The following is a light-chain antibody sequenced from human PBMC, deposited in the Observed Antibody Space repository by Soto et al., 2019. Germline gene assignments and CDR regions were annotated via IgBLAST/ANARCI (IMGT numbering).Light chain of an antibody. Sequence: DIPITQSPSSLSASSGDRATTTCRASQSISSYLNWYQQKPGKAPKLLIYAASSLQSGVPSRFSGSGSGTDFTLTISSLQPEDFATYYCQQSYSTPRTFGQGTKVDIK. CDR2: AAS. J-gene: IGKJ1*01. CDR1: QSISSY. V-gene: IGKV1-39*01. CDR3: QQSYSTPRT.